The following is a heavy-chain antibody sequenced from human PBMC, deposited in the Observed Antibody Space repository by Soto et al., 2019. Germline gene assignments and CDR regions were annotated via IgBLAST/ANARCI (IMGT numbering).Heavy chain of an antibody. CDR1: GLSVSSND. CDR2: IYSADNT. CDR3: ARGSLY. J-gene: IGHJ4*01. Sequence: PGGSLRLSCAASGLSVSSNDMSWVRQAPGKGLEFVSIIYSADNTFYVDSVKGRFIISRDNSKNTVYLQMNSLRADDTAVYYCARGSLYWGQGTLVTVSS. V-gene: IGHV3-66*01.